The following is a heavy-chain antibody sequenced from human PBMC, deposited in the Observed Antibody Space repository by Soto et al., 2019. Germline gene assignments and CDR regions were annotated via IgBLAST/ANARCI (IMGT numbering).Heavy chain of an antibody. J-gene: IGHJ5*02. CDR2: INHSGST. D-gene: IGHD6-19*01. CDR1: GGSFSGYY. CDR3: ARLANGRIAVFKANWFDP. V-gene: IGHV4-34*01. Sequence: NPSETLSLTCAVYGGSFSGYYWSWIRQPPGKGLEWIGEINHSGSTNYNPSLKSRVTISVDTSKNQFSLKLSSVTAADTAVYYCARLANGRIAVFKANWFDPWGQGTLVTV.